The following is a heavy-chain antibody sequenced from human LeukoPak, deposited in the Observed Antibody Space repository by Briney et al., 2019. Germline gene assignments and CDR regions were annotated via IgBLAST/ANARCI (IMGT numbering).Heavy chain of an antibody. CDR1: GFTFSSYW. V-gene: IGHV3-74*01. J-gene: IGHJ4*02. CDR2: INSDGSST. CDR3: ARIPYCSSTNCYPSDY. Sequence: GGSLRLSCAASGFTFSSYWMHWVRQAPGKGLVWVSRINSDGSSTSYADSVKGRFTISRDNAKNTLYLRMNSLRAEDTAVYYCARIPYCSSTNCYPSDYWGQGTLVTVSS. D-gene: IGHD2-2*01.